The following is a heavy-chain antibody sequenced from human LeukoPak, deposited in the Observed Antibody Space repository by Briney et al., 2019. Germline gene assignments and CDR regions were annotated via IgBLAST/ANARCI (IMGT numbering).Heavy chain of an antibody. CDR2: IYPGDSDT. Sequence: GESLTISCKGSGYNFTSYWIGWVRQMPGKGLEWMGIIYPGDSDTRYSPSFQGQVTISADKSISTAYLQWSSLKASDTAMYYCARAPVNYYDSSGPFDYWGQGTLVTVSS. V-gene: IGHV5-51*01. D-gene: IGHD3-22*01. J-gene: IGHJ4*02. CDR3: ARAPVNYYDSSGPFDY. CDR1: GYNFTSYW.